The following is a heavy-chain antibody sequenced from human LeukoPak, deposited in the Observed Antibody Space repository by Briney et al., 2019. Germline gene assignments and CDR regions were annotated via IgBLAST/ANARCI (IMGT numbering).Heavy chain of an antibody. Sequence: PSETLSLTCTVSGGSVSSGSYYWSWIRQPPGKGLEWIGYIYYSGSTNYNPSLKSRVTISVDTSKNQFSLKLSSVTAADTAVYYCAREDLAAAENWFDPWGQGTLVTVSS. V-gene: IGHV4-61*01. J-gene: IGHJ5*02. CDR2: IYYSGST. CDR1: GGSVSSGSYY. CDR3: AREDLAAAENWFDP. D-gene: IGHD6-13*01.